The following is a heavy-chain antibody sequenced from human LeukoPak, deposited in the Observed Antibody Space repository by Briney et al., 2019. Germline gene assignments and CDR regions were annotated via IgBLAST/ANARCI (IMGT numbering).Heavy chain of an antibody. CDR1: GFTFSSYA. CDR3: AKSIAARPLNFDY. V-gene: IGHV3-23*01. J-gene: IGHJ4*02. D-gene: IGHD6-6*01. Sequence: GGSLRLSCAASGFTFSSYAMSWVRQAPGKGLEWVSAISGSGGSTYYADSVKGRFTISRDNSKNTLYLQMNSLRAADTAVYYCAKSIAARPLNFDYWGQGTLGTVSS. CDR2: ISGSGGST.